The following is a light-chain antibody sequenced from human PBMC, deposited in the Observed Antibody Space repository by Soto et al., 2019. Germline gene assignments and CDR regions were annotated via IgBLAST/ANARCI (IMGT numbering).Light chain of an antibody. CDR3: QQYGGSPRT. J-gene: IGKJ1*01. Sequence: EILLTQSPGTLSLSPGERATLSCRASQSINNNYLAWYQQKRGQAPRLLIYGASSRATGIPDRFSGSGCGTDFTLTISRLEPEDFAVYYCQQYGGSPRTFGQGTKVEIK. CDR2: GAS. V-gene: IGKV3-20*01. CDR1: QSINNNY.